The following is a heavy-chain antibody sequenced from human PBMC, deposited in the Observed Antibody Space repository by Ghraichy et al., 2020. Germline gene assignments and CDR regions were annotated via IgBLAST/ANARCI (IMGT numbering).Heavy chain of an antibody. CDR2: ISGSGGST. D-gene: IGHD3-10*01. J-gene: IGHJ2*01. Sequence: GGSLRLSCAASGFTFSSYAMSWVRQAPGKGLEWVSAISGSGGSTYYADSVKGRFTISRDNSKNTLYLQMNSLRAEDTAVYYCAKDGRDVLLWFGGGPYFDLWGRGTLVTVSS. V-gene: IGHV3-23*01. CDR1: GFTFSSYA. CDR3: AKDGRDVLLWFGGGPYFDL.